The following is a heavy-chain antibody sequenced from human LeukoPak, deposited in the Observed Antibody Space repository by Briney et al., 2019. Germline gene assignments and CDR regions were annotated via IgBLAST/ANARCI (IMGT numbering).Heavy chain of an antibody. J-gene: IGHJ3*02. CDR2: INPNSGGT. V-gene: IGHV1-2*02. CDR1: GYTFTGYY. D-gene: IGHD3-10*01. Sequence: GASVKVSCKASGYTFTGYYMHWVRQAPGQGLEWMGWINPNSGGTNYAQKFQGRVTMTRDTSISTAYMELSRLRSDDTAVYYCARDRAYYYGSGRLSHDAFDIWGQGTMVTVSS. CDR3: ARDRAYYYGSGRLSHDAFDI.